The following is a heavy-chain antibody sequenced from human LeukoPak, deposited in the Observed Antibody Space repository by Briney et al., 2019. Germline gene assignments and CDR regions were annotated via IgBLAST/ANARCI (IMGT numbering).Heavy chain of an antibody. J-gene: IGHJ6*02. V-gene: IGHV4-31*03. CDR1: GVSISSVGYY. CDR3: ARLLGEATQGAEIGRAKYYYYGMDV. D-gene: IGHD1-26*01. CDR2: ISYSGNI. Sequence: SETLSLTCTVSGVSISSVGYYWSWIRQYPGKGLEWIGYISYSGNIYYNPSLKSRFSISVDTSKTQFSLNLSSVTAADTPLYYCARLLGEATQGAEIGRAKYYYYGMDVWGQGTTVTVSS.